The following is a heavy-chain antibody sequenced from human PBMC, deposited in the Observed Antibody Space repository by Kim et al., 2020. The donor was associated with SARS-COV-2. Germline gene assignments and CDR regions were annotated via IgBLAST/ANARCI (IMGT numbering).Heavy chain of an antibody. J-gene: IGHJ5*02. CDR1: GGSISSYY. CDR3: ARAPSYDYVWGSYRYGWFDP. Sequence: SETLSLTCTVSGGSISSYYWSWIRQPPGKGLEWIGYIYYSGSTNYNPSLKSRVTISVDTSKNQFSLKLSSVTAADTAVYYCARAPSYDYVWGSYRYGWFDPWGQGTLVTVSS. D-gene: IGHD3-16*02. CDR2: IYYSGST. V-gene: IGHV4-59*13.